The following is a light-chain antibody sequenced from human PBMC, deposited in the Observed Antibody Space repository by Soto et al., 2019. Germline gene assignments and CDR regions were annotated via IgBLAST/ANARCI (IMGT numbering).Light chain of an antibody. CDR2: GAS. J-gene: IGKJ5*01. V-gene: IGKV3-20*01. CDR1: RSVSSSY. CDR3: QQYGTSPPST. Sequence: EIVLTQSPGTLFLSPGERATRCCRASRSVSSSYLAWYQQKPGQAPRLLINGASSRATGIPDRFSGSGSGTDFTLTISRLEPEDFAVYYCQQYGTSPPSTFGQGTRLEIK.